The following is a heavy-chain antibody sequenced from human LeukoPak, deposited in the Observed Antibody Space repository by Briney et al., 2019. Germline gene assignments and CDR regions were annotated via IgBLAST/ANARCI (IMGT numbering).Heavy chain of an antibody. CDR1: GGSLSSGSYY. CDR3: ARDGYYGSGHFDY. V-gene: IGHV4-61*01. D-gene: IGHD3-10*01. J-gene: IGHJ4*02. Sequence: PSQTLSLTCTVSGGSLSSGSYYWSWIRQPPGKGLEWIGYIYYSGSTNYNPSLKSRVTISVDTSKNQFSLKLSSVTAADTAVYYCARDGYYGSGHFDYWGQGTLVTVSS. CDR2: IYYSGST.